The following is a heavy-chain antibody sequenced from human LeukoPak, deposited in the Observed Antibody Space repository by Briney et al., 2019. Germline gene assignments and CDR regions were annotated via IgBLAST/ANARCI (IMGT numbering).Heavy chain of an antibody. CDR3: ARSALPHCSSTSCYTPDV. Sequence: GGSLRLSCAASGFTFSSYGMHWVRQAPGKGLEWVAVIWYDGSNKYYADSVKGRFTISRDNSKNTLYLQMNSLRAEDTAVYYCARSALPHCSSTSCYTPDVWGKGTTVTVSS. J-gene: IGHJ6*04. V-gene: IGHV3-33*01. D-gene: IGHD2-2*02. CDR1: GFTFSSYG. CDR2: IWYDGSNK.